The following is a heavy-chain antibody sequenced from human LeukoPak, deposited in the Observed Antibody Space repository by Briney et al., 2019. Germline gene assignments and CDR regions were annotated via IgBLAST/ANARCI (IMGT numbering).Heavy chain of an antibody. J-gene: IGHJ6*01. D-gene: IGHD3-3*01. V-gene: IGHV1-24*01. Sequence: ASVKVACKVSGYTLTELSMHWVRQAPGQGLEWMGGFDPEDGETIYAQKFQGRVTMTEDTSTDTAYMELSSLRSEDTAVYYCATGRRITIFRARYYYYYGMDVWGQGTTVTVSS. CDR2: FDPEDGET. CDR3: ATGRRITIFRARYYYYYGMDV. CDR1: GYTLTELS.